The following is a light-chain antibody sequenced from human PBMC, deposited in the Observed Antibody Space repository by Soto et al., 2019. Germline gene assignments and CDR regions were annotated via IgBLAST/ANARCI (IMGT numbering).Light chain of an antibody. V-gene: IGKV3-20*01. CDR2: GAS. Sequence: EIVLTQSPRTLSLSPGERATLSCRASQSVSSSYLAWYQQKPGQAPRLLIYGASSRATGIPDRFSGSGSGTDFTLTISRLEPEDFAVYYCQQYGTSPLTFGGGTKVDIK. CDR1: QSVSSSY. CDR3: QQYGTSPLT. J-gene: IGKJ4*01.